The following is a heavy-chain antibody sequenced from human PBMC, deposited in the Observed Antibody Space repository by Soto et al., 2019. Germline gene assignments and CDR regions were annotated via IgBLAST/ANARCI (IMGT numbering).Heavy chain of an antibody. J-gene: IGHJ6*02. Sequence: QVQLVESGGGVDQPGRSLRLSCAASGFTFSSYGMHWVRQAPGKGLEWVAVIWYDGSNKYYADSVKGRFTISRDNSKNTLYLQMNSLRAADTAVYYCASEYCSGGRCYYYGMDVWGQGTTVTVSS. CDR3: ASEYCSGGRCYYYGMDV. CDR1: GFTFSSYG. D-gene: IGHD2-15*01. V-gene: IGHV3-33*01. CDR2: IWYDGSNK.